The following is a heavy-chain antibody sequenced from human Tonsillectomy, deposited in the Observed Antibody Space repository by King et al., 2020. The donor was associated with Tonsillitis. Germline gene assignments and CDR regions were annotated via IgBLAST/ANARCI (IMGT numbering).Heavy chain of an antibody. CDR2: ISGRDTRT. Sequence: DVQLVESGGGLVQPGGSLRLSCEASGFTFSTYAMSWVRQAPGKGPEWVSAISGRDTRTFYADSVKGRFTISRDDSKNTVSLPMSSLRAEDTAVYYCAKESPYSGNYRFYYFDYWGQGTLVTVSS. J-gene: IGHJ4*02. V-gene: IGHV3-23*04. CDR1: GFTFSTYA. CDR3: AKESPYSGNYRFYYFDY. D-gene: IGHD1-26*01.